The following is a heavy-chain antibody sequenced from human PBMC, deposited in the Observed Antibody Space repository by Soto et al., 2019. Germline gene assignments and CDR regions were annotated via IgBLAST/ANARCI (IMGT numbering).Heavy chain of an antibody. CDR2: INPSGGST. J-gene: IGHJ4*02. Sequence: QVQLVQSGAEVKKPGASVKVSCKASGYTFINYYIHWVRQAPGQGLEWMGRINPSGGSTSYAQKFQGRVTMTSDTSTRTVYMELSSMRSEDTAVYYCARNDKSGLDYWGQGTLVTVSS. V-gene: IGHV1-46*01. D-gene: IGHD1-1*01. CDR1: GYTFINYY. CDR3: ARNDKSGLDY.